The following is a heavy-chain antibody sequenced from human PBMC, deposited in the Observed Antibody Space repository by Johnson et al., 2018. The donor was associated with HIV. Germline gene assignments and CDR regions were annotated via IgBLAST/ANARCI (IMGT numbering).Heavy chain of an antibody. V-gene: IGHV3-66*02. CDR2: TYSGGST. CDR3: ARGMTTVTNHDAFDI. D-gene: IGHD4-17*01. Sequence: EKLVESGGGLVQPGGSLRLSCAASGFSVSSNYMSWVRQSPGKGLEWVSVTYSGGSTYYADSVKGRFTISRDNSKNTLYLQMNSLRAEDTAVYYCARGMTTVTNHDAFDIWGQGTMVTVSS. CDR1: GFSVSSNY. J-gene: IGHJ3*02.